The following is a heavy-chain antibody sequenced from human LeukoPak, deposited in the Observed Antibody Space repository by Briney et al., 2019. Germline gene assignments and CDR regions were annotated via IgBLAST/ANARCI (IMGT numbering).Heavy chain of an antibody. V-gene: IGHV3-21*01. CDR2: ISSSSSYI. Sequence: GGSLRLSCAASGFTFSSYSMNWVRQAPGKGLEWVSSISSSSSYIYYADSVKGRFTISRDNAKNSLYLQMNSLRAEDTAVYYCARDHSFGTTFHYWGQGTLVTVSS. D-gene: IGHD3/OR15-3a*01. J-gene: IGHJ4*02. CDR1: GFTFSSYS. CDR3: ARDHSFGTTFHY.